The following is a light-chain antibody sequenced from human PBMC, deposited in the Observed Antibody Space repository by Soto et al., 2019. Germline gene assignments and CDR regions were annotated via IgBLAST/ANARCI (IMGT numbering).Light chain of an antibody. J-gene: IGKJ2*01. CDR2: KAS. Sequence: IQMTQSPSTLSASVGDRVIITCRASQSISSWLAWYQQKPGKAPKLLIYKASTLESGVPSRFSGSGSGTEFTLTISSLQPDDFATYYCQQYQTYYTFGQGTRLEIK. CDR3: QQYQTYYT. V-gene: IGKV1-5*03. CDR1: QSISSW.